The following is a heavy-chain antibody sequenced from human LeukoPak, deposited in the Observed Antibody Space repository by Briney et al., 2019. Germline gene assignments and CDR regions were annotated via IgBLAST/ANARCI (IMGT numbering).Heavy chain of an antibody. D-gene: IGHD1/OR15-1a*01. V-gene: IGHV1-69*13. CDR1: GGTFSSYA. Sequence: SVKVSCKASGGTFSSYAISWVRQAPGQGLEWMGGIIPIFGTANYAQKFQGRVTITADESTSTAYMELSSLRSEDTAVYYCARVVYNWNNKRTYYYYYGMDVWGQGTTVTVS. CDR3: ARVVYNWNNKRTYYYYYGMDV. CDR2: IIPIFGTA. J-gene: IGHJ6*02.